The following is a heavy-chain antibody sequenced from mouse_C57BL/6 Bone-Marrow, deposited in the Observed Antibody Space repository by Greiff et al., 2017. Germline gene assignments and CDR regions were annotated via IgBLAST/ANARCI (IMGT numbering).Heavy chain of an antibody. CDR2: IYPSASET. D-gene: IGHD1-1*01. CDR3: AREQTGTTVVATDYAMDY. V-gene: IGHV1-61*01. CDR1: GYTFTSYW. Sequence: VQLQQPGAELVRPGSSVKLSCKASGYTFTSYWMDWVKQRPGQGLEWIGNIYPSASETHYNQKFKDKATLTVDKSSSTAYMQLSSLTSEDSAVYYCAREQTGTTVVATDYAMDYWGQGTSVTVSS. J-gene: IGHJ4*01.